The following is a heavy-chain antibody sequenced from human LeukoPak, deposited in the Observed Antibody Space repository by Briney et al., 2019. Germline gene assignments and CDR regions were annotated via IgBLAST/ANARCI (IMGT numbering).Heavy chain of an antibody. Sequence: PGRSLRLSCAASGFTFDDYAMHWVRQAPGKGLEWVSGISWNSGSIGYADSVKGRFTISRDNAKNSLYLQMNSLRAEDMALYYCAKVTGDYGDSWVFDYWGQGTLVTVSS. CDR2: ISWNSGSI. CDR1: GFTFDDYA. CDR3: AKVTGDYGDSWVFDY. V-gene: IGHV3-9*03. D-gene: IGHD4-17*01. J-gene: IGHJ4*02.